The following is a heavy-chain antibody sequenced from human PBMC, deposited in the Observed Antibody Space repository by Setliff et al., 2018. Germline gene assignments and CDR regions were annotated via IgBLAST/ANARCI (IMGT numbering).Heavy chain of an antibody. D-gene: IGHD3-10*01. CDR2: INHSGST. CDR3: ARVYYGYYYYYMDV. J-gene: IGHJ6*03. Sequence: PSETLSLTCTASGGSISSSSYYWGWIRQPPGKGLEWIGEINHSGSTNYNPSLKSRVTISVDTSKNQFSLKLSSVTAADTAVYYCARVYYGYYYYYMDVWGKGTTVTVS. CDR1: GGSISSSSYY. V-gene: IGHV4-39*07.